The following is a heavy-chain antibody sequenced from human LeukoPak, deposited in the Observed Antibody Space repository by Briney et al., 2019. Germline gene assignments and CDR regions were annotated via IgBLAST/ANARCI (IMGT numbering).Heavy chain of an antibody. J-gene: IGHJ5*02. CDR1: GGSISSGSYY. Sequence: SETLSLTCTVSGGSISSGSYYWSWIRQPAGKGLEWIGRIYTSGSTNYNPSLRSRVTISVDTSKNQFSLKLSSVTAADTAVYYCARGDPYGSGTPGLFDPWGQGTLVTVSS. CDR3: ARGDPYGSGTPGLFDP. V-gene: IGHV4-61*02. CDR2: IYTSGST. D-gene: IGHD3-10*01.